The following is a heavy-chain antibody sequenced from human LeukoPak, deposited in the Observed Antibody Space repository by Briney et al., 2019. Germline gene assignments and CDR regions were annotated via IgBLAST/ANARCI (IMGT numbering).Heavy chain of an antibody. D-gene: IGHD2-8*01. J-gene: IGHJ4*01. CDR1: GGSINSYY. V-gene: IGHV4-59*01. CDR3: TSGGMVSGDY. Sequence: SETLSLTCTVSGGSINSYYWSWIRQPPGKGLEWIGYIYYSGSTNYNPSLKSRATISRDASKNQFSLKLRSVTAADTAVYYCTSGGMVSGDYWGHGTLDTVSS. CDR2: IYYSGST.